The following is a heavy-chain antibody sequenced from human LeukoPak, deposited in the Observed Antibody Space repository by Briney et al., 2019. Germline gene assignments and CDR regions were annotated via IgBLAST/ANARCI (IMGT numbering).Heavy chain of an antibody. D-gene: IGHD2-15*01. CDR1: GYTFTSYG. Sequence: ASVKVSCKASGYTFTSYGISWVRQAPGQGLEWMGWISAYNGNTNYAQKLQGRVTMTTDTSTSTAYMELRSLRSDDTAVYYCARDLGYCSGGSCHSFSYWGQGTLVTVSS. V-gene: IGHV1-18*04. J-gene: IGHJ4*02. CDR2: ISAYNGNT. CDR3: ARDLGYCSGGSCHSFSY.